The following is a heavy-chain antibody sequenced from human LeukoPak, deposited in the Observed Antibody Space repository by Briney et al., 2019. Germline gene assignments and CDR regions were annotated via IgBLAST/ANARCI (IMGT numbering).Heavy chain of an antibody. CDR3: ATTSVVVSHDAFDI. D-gene: IGHD2-21*01. CDR1: GYTLTELS. Sequence: ASVKVSCKVSGYTLTELSMHWVRQAPGKGLEWMGGFDPEDGETIYAQKFQGRVTMTEDTSTDTAYVELSSLRSEDTAVYYCATTSVVVSHDAFDIWGQGTMVTVSS. J-gene: IGHJ3*02. CDR2: FDPEDGET. V-gene: IGHV1-24*01.